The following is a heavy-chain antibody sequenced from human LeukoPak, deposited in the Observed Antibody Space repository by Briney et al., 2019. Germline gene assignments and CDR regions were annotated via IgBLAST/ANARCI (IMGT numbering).Heavy chain of an antibody. CDR2: IYPGDSNT. V-gene: IGHV5-51*01. Sequence: GESLKISCKASGYSFTNYWIGWVRQMPGEGLEWMGVIYPGDSNTRYSPSFQGQVTISADKSISTAYLQWSSLKASDTAMYYCARHRYCSSSTCYEGDWGQGTPVTVSS. J-gene: IGHJ4*02. D-gene: IGHD2-2*01. CDR1: GYSFTNYW. CDR3: ARHRYCSSSTCYEGD.